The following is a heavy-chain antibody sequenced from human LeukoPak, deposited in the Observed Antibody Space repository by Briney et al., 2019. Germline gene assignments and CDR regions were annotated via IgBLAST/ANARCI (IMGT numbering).Heavy chain of an antibody. Sequence: ASVKVSCKASGYTFTSYGISWVRQAPGQGLEWMGWISGYNGNTNYAQKFQGRVTMTTDTSTSTAYMGLRSLRSDDTAVYYCARDPTIFGVAGTNWFDPWGQGTLVTVSS. CDR2: ISGYNGNT. J-gene: IGHJ5*02. V-gene: IGHV1-18*01. CDR1: GYTFTSYG. CDR3: ARDPTIFGVAGTNWFDP. D-gene: IGHD3-3*01.